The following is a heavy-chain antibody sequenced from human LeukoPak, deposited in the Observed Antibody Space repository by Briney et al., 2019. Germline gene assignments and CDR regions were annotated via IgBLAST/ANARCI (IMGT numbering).Heavy chain of an antibody. CDR2: ISYDGSHK. D-gene: IGHD5-18*01. J-gene: IGHJ4*02. V-gene: IGHV3-30*14. CDR3: ARGGTEHTGVAQFDH. CDR1: GFTFFTYS. Sequence: PGGSLRLSCAASGFTFFTYSMHWVRQAPGKGLEWVAVISYDGSHKCYADSVKGRFTISRDNSKNTLYLQMNSLRPEDTAVYYCARGGTEHTGVAQFDHWGREPWSPSP.